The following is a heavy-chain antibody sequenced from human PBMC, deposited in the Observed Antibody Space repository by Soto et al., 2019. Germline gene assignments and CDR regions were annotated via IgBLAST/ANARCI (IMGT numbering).Heavy chain of an antibody. CDR3: ARHPPSSVYYGAGGYFDY. D-gene: IGHD3-10*01. Sequence: SETLSLTCTVSGGSISSYYWSWIRQPPGKGLEWIGYIYYSGSTNYNPSLKSRVTISVDTSKNQFSLKLSSVTAADTAVYYCARHPPSSVYYGAGGYFDYWGQGTLVTVSS. J-gene: IGHJ4*02. CDR1: GGSISSYY. V-gene: IGHV4-59*08. CDR2: IYYSGST.